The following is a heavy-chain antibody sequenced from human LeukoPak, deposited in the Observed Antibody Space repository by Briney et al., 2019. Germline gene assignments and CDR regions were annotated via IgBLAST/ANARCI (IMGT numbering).Heavy chain of an antibody. D-gene: IGHD2-21*01. Sequence: SETLSLTCTVSGGSISSHYWSWIRQPAGKGLEWIGRIYTSGTTKYSPSLKSRVTMSVDTSKNQFSLKLNSVTAADTAVYYCARGPYCGGDCQFDYWGQGTLVTVSS. CDR2: IYTSGTT. CDR3: ARGPYCGGDCQFDY. V-gene: IGHV4-4*07. J-gene: IGHJ4*02. CDR1: GGSISSHY.